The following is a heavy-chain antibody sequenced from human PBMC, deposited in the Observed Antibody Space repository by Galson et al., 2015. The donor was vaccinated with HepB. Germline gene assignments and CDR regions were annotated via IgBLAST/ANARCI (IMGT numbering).Heavy chain of an antibody. CDR3: ARVRVGRILGMEIPGAWFAP. CDR1: GFTFSTFW. Sequence: SLRLSCASSGFTFSTFWMSWVRQAPGKGLEWVANIKQDGSETYYVDSVKGRFTISRDNAKNSMYLQMNSLRAEDTAVYYCARVRVGRILGMEIPGAWFAPWGQGTLVAVSS. J-gene: IGHJ5*02. CDR2: IKQDGSET. D-gene: IGHD3-3*02. V-gene: IGHV3-7*01.